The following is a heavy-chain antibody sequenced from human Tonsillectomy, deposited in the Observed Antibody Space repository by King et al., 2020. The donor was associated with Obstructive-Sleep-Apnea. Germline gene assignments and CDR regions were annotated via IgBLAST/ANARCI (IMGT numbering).Heavy chain of an antibody. J-gene: IGHJ4*02. Sequence: VQLQQWGAGLLKPSETLSLTCAVYGGSFSGFYWSWIRQPPGKGLEWIGEINHSGSTNYNPSLKSRVTISVDTSKNQFSLKLSSVTAADTAVYYCASSPPSDSGNPFDYWGQGTLVTVSS. CDR3: ASSPPSDSGNPFDY. V-gene: IGHV4-34*01. D-gene: IGHD4-23*01. CDR1: GGSFSGFY. CDR2: INHSGST.